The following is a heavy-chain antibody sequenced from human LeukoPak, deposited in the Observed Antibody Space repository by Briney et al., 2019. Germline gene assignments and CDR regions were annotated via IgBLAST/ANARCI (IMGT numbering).Heavy chain of an antibody. CDR2: ITGNGGTT. J-gene: IGHJ4*02. CDR1: GFTFSNYG. D-gene: IGHD3-10*01. V-gene: IGHV3-23*01. CDR3: AKFLLWFGESPVDY. Sequence: GGTQRLSCAASGFTFSNYGMNWVRQAPGKGLEWVSGITGNGGTTYYADSVKGRFTISRDNSKKTLYLQMNSLRAEDTAVYYGAKFLLWFGESPVDYWGQGTLVTVSS.